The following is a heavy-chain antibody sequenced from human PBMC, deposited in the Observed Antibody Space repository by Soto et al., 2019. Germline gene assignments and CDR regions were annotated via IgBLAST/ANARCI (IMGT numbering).Heavy chain of an antibody. CDR1: GYTFTSYY. J-gene: IGHJ5*02. CDR3: ARDMAHYDILTGYPPSEYNWIDP. Sequence: ASVKVSCKASGYTFTSYYMHWVRQAPGQGLEWMGIINPSGGSTSYAQKFQGRVTMTRDTSTSTVYMELSSLRSEDTAVYYCARDMAHYDILTGYPPSEYNWIDPWGQGTQVTVSS. V-gene: IGHV1-46*01. D-gene: IGHD3-9*01. CDR2: INPSGGST.